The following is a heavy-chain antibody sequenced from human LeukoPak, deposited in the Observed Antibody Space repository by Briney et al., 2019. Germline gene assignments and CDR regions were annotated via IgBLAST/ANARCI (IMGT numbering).Heavy chain of an antibody. D-gene: IGHD4-17*01. CDR1: GFTFSNAW. V-gene: IGHV3-23*01. CDR3: AKDRGTVTTPFGVGDY. CDR2: ISGSGGST. J-gene: IGHJ4*02. Sequence: PGGSLRLSCAASGFTFSNAWMSWVRQAPGKGLEWVSAISGSGGSTYYADSVKGRFTISRDNSKNTLYLQMNSLRAEDTAVYYCAKDRGTVTTPFGVGDYWGQGTLVTVSS.